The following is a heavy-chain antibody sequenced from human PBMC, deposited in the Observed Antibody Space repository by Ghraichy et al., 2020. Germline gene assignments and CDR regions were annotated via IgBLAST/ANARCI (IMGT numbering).Heavy chain of an antibody. CDR2: INHSGST. CDR1: GGSFSGYY. CDR3: ARGGSITMVRGVIMVTSYYYGMDV. Sequence: SETLSLTCAVYGGSFSGYYWSWIRQPPGKGLEWIGEINHSGSTNYNPSLKSRVTISVDTSKNQFSLKLSSVTAADTAVYYCARGGSITMVRGVIMVTSYYYGMDVWGQGTTVTVSS. V-gene: IGHV4-34*01. J-gene: IGHJ6*02. D-gene: IGHD3-10*01.